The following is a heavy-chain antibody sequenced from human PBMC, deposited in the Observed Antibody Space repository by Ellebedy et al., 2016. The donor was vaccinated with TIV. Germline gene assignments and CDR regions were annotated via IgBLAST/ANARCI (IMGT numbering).Heavy chain of an antibody. CDR1: RFSFNDYG. Sequence: GGSLRLXXEASRFSFNDYGMHWVRQAPGKGLEWMAVIWYDGTKTYHADSVKGRFTISRDNSKNTLYLQMNSLRVEDTAVYYCARDFTGTTLDGLDVWGQGTTVIVSS. J-gene: IGHJ6*02. CDR2: IWYDGTKT. V-gene: IGHV3-33*01. D-gene: IGHD1/OR15-1a*01. CDR3: ARDFTGTTLDGLDV.